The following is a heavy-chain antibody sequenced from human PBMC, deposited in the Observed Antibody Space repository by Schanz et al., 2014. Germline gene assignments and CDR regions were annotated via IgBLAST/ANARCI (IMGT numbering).Heavy chain of an antibody. CDR1: GGTFRSYT. D-gene: IGHD3-10*01. J-gene: IGHJ4*02. CDR2: ITPTLGKV. Sequence: QVQLVQSGAEVTKPGSSVKVSCTASGGTFRSYTVSWVRQAPGQGLEWMGRITPTLGKVDYAQKFQGRVTITADISTSTAYMELISLTSEDTAVYYCARDPQYYYGSGRGYWGQGTLVTVST. CDR3: ARDPQYYYGSGRGY. V-gene: IGHV1-69*08.